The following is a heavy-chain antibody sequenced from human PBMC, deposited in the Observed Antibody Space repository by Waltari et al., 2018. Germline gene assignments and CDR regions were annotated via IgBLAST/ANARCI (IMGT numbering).Heavy chain of an antibody. CDR1: GYTFTSYY. D-gene: IGHD6-13*01. V-gene: IGHV1-46*01. J-gene: IGHJ6*02. CDR3: ARMKQQLVQGYYYYYGMDV. CDR2: INPSGGST. Sequence: QVQLVQSGAEVKKPGASVKVSCKASGYTFTSYYMHWVRQAPGQGLEWMGIINPSGGSTSYAKKFQGRVTMTRDTSTSTVYMELSSLRSEDTAVYYCARMKQQLVQGYYYYYGMDVWGQGTTVTVSS.